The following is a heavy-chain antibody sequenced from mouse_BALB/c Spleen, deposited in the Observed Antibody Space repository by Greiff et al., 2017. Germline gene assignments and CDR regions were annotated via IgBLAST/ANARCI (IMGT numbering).Heavy chain of an antibody. V-gene: IGHV14-3*02. CDR2: IDPANGNT. D-gene: IGHD4-1*01. CDR1: GFNIKDTY. J-gene: IGHJ4*01. Sequence: EVQLVESGAELVKPGASVKLSCTASGFNIKDTYMHWVKQRPEQGLEWIGRIDPANGNTKYDPKFQGKATITADTSSNTAYLQLSSLTSEDTAVYYCARSTPLTYYAMDDWGQGTSVTVSS. CDR3: ARSTPLTYYAMDD.